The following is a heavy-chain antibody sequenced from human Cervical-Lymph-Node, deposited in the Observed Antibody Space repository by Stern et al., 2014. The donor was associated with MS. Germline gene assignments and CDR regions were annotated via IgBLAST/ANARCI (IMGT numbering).Heavy chain of an antibody. CDR1: GDSITSGGFY. CDR3: ARDRRGARLEHYYGLDV. J-gene: IGHJ6*02. V-gene: IGHV4-31*03. CDR2: IYYTGST. D-gene: IGHD6-6*01. Sequence: VQLVESGPGLMKPSQTLSLTCTVSGDSITSGGFYWSWLRQHPGKGLEWIGYIYYTGSTYSIPSLKSRVTITVDTSKNQFSLKLNSVTAADTAVYYCARDRRGARLEHYYGLDVWGQGTTVSVSS.